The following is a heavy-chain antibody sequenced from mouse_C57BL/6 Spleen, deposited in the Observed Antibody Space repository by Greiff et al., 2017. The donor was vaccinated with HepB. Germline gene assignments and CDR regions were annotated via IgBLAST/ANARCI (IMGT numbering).Heavy chain of an antibody. J-gene: IGHJ3*01. CDR1: GYTFTDYY. Sequence: EVQLQQSGPELVKPGASVKISCKASGYTFTDYYMNWVKQSHGKSLEWIGDINPNNGGTSYNQKFKGKATLTVDKSSSTAYMELRSLTSEDSAVYYCARSFTTTAYWGQGTLVTVSA. V-gene: IGHV1-26*01. CDR3: ARSFTTTAY. CDR2: INPNNGGT. D-gene: IGHD1-1*01.